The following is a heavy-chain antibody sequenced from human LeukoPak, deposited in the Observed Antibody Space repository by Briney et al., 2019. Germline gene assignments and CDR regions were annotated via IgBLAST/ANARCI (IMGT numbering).Heavy chain of an antibody. J-gene: IGHJ3*02. Sequence: PGRSLRLSCASSRQTFLQYCMTCVSHAPRKGLEWVTNIKGDGTLKYYVDSVKGRFTISIDNDKHTLYLQMNSLSAVDTAVSYCTRNYNYLDIISYYDVFDSGGQGTMVTVSS. CDR3: TRNYNYLDIISYYDVFDS. D-gene: IGHD3-3*01. CDR1: RQTFLQYC. CDR2: IKGDGTLK. V-gene: IGHV3-7*01.